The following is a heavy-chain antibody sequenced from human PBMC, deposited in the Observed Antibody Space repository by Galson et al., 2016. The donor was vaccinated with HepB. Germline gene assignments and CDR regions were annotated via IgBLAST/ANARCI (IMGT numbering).Heavy chain of an antibody. CDR3: ARDRSCGSGNFGY. CDR2: IYHSGST. J-gene: IGHJ4*02. CDR1: GGSISSGGYY. V-gene: IGHV4-31*03. D-gene: IGHD3-10*01. Sequence: TLSLTCTVSGGSISSGGYYWRWIRQHPGKGLEWIGYIYHSGSTYYNPSLKSRVSIAVDTSKNQFSLRLSSVTAADAAVYYCARDRSCGSGNFGYWGQGTLVTVSS.